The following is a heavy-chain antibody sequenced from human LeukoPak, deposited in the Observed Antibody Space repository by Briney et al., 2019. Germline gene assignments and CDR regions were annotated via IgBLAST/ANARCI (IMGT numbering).Heavy chain of an antibody. CDR3: ARYTYYYDSSGYFHFDY. J-gene: IGHJ4*02. CDR1: GYTFTGYY. D-gene: IGHD3-22*01. CDR2: INPNSGGT. V-gene: IGHV1-2*02. Sequence: GASVKVSCKASGYTFTGYYMHWVRQAPGQGLEWMGWINPNSGGTNYAQKFQGRVTISADKSISTAYLQWSSLKASDTAMYYCARYTYYYDSSGYFHFDYWGQGTLVTVSS.